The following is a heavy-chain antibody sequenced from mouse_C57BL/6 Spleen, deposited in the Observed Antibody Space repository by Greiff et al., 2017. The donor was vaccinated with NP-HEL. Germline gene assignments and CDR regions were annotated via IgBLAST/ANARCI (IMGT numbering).Heavy chain of an antibody. V-gene: IGHV2-9-1*01. Sequence: VKVVESGPGLVAPSQSLSITCTVSGFSLTSYAISWVRQPPGKGLEWLGVIWTGGGTNYNSALKSRLSISKDNSKSQVFLKMNSLQTDDTARYYCASDYYGSSYEFAYWGQGTLVTVSA. J-gene: IGHJ3*01. CDR3: ASDYYGSSYEFAY. CDR1: GFSLTSYA. D-gene: IGHD1-1*01. CDR2: IWTGGGT.